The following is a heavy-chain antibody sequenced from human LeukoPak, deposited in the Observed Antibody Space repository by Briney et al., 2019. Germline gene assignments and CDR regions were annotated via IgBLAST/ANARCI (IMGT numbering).Heavy chain of an antibody. J-gene: IGHJ5*02. Sequence: PSETLSLTCSVSGGSISSYYWSWIRQPPGKGLERIGYIYYSGSTYYNPSLKSRVTISVDTSKNQFSLNLNSMSAADTAVYYCARHGVGPRFDPWGQGTLVTVSS. CDR1: GGSISSYY. CDR2: IYYSGST. CDR3: ARHGVGPRFDP. V-gene: IGHV4-59*08.